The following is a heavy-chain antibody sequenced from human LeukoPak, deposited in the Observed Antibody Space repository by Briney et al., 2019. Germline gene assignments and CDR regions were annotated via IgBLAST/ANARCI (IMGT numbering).Heavy chain of an antibody. V-gene: IGHV3-11*01. CDR2: ISPNSYST. CDR1: GFNFSDYY. Sequence: GGTLRLSCEASGFNFSDYYMTWIRQAPGKGLEWFSYISPNSYSTYYTASVRGRFTISRDNSKNSMYLQMNSLRAEDTALYYCARQKRTFDYWGRGTLVTVSS. J-gene: IGHJ4*02. CDR3: ARQKRTFDY.